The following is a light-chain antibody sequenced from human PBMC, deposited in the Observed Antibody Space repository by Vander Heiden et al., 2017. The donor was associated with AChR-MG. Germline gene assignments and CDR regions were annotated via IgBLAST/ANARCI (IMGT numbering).Light chain of an antibody. CDR2: GAS. V-gene: IGKV3-20*01. CDR3: QQYGSSYT. CDR1: QSVSSSY. Sequence: EIVLTQSPGTLSLSPRERATLSCRASQSVSSSYLAWYQQKPGQAARLLIYGASSRATGIPDRFSGSGSGTDFTLTISRLEPEDFAVYYCQQYGSSYTFGQGTKLEIK. J-gene: IGKJ2*01.